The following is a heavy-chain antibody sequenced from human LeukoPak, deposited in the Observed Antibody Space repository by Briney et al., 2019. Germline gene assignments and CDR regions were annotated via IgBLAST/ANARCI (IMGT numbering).Heavy chain of an antibody. J-gene: IGHJ4*02. CDR3: ARELEGSYYDFWSGYHGPGVFDY. D-gene: IGHD3-3*01. CDR2: ISSSSSYI. CDR1: GFTFSSYS. Sequence: GGSLRLSCAASGFTFSSYSMNWVRQAPGKGLEWVSSISSSSSYIYYADSVKGRFTISRDNAKNSLYLQMNSLRAEDTAVYYCARELEGSYYDFWSGYHGPGVFDYWGQGTLVTVSS. V-gene: IGHV3-21*01.